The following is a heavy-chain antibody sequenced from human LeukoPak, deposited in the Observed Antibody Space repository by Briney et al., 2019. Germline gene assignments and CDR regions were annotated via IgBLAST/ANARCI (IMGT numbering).Heavy chain of an antibody. V-gene: IGHV3-7*01. J-gene: IGHJ4*02. Sequence: GGSLRLSCAASGFTFSRYWMSWVRQAPGKGLEWVANIKQDGSQKSYVDSVKGRFTISRDNANNLLYLQMNSWRAEDTAVYYCARESFAARWDWGQGTLVTVSS. CDR1: GFTFSRYW. CDR3: ARESFAARWD. D-gene: IGHD6-6*01. CDR2: IKQDGSQK.